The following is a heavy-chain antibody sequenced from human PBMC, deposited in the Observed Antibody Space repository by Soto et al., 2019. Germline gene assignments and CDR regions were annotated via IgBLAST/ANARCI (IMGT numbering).Heavy chain of an antibody. J-gene: IGHJ5*02. Sequence: TLSLTCAVYGGSFSGYYWSWIRQPPGKGLEWIGEINHSGSTNYNPSLKSRVTISVDTSKNQFSLKLSSVTAADTAVYYCARGGIVVVPAALASNWFDPWGQGTLVTVSS. CDR3: ARGGIVVVPAALASNWFDP. CDR1: GGSFSGYY. D-gene: IGHD2-2*01. V-gene: IGHV4-34*01. CDR2: INHSGST.